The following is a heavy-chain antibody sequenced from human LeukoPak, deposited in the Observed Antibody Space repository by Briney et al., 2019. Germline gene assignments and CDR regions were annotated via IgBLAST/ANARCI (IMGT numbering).Heavy chain of an antibody. J-gene: IGHJ4*02. Sequence: TFSTYWVTWVRQPPGKGLEWIGSIYYSGSTYYNPSLKSRVTISVDTSKNQFSLKLSSVTAADTAVYYCARGVAADYWGQGTLVTVSS. CDR2: IYYSGST. V-gene: IGHV4-39*01. CDR3: ARGVAADY. CDR1: TFSTYW. D-gene: IGHD3-3*01.